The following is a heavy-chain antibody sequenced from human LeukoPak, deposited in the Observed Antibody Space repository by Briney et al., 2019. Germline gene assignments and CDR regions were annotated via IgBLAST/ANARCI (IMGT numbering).Heavy chain of an antibody. CDR1: GFTFSSSA. Sequence: PGRSLRLSCAASGFTFSSSAMSWVRQVPGKGLEWVSGISASGGSTYYADSVKGRFTISRDNSKNTLYLQMNSLRAEDTAVYYCANSGRQQWLDYYYYGMDVWGQGTTVTVSS. J-gene: IGHJ6*02. CDR2: ISASGGST. CDR3: ANSGRQQWLDYYYYGMDV. D-gene: IGHD6-19*01. V-gene: IGHV3-23*01.